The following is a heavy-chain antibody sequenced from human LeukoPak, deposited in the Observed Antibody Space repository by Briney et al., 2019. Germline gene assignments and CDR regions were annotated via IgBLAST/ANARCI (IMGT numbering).Heavy chain of an antibody. CDR1: GFTFRSYW. J-gene: IGHJ4*02. Sequence: GWSLRLSRAASGFTFRSYWMHWVRPARGRGLAWVSRINSDGSSTSYADSVKGRFTISRDNAKNTLYLQMNSLRAEDTAVYYCAREIVGWYYFDYWGQGTLVTVSS. V-gene: IGHV3-74*01. CDR3: AREIVGWYYFDY. CDR2: INSDGSST. D-gene: IGHD6-19*01.